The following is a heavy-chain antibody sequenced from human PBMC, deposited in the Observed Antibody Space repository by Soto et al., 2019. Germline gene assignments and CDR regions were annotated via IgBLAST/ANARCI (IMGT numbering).Heavy chain of an antibody. CDR1: GFTFSSYA. Sequence: EVQLLESGGGLVQPGGSLRLSCAASGFTFSSYAMSWVRQAPGKGLEWVSAISGSGGSTYYADSVKGRFTISRDNSKNTLYLQMNSLRAEDTAVYYCAKDSVDCSGGSCPLDYWGQGTLVTVSS. V-gene: IGHV3-23*01. J-gene: IGHJ4*02. CDR3: AKDSVDCSGGSCPLDY. D-gene: IGHD2-15*01. CDR2: ISGSGGST.